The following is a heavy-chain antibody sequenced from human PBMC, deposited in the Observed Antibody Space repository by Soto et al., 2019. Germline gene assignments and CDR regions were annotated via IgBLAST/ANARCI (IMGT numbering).Heavy chain of an antibody. V-gene: IGHV3-33*08. CDR3: ARGDCTGAYCYSWPFNYGVDV. CDR2: IWYYGSNK. Sequence: QVQLVESGGGVVQPGGSLRLSCTTSGFTFNTYGMYWVRQAPGKGLEWVAIIWYYGSNKYYGDSVKGRFTISRDNSKNTLYLQMNSLRAEDTALYYCARGDCTGAYCYSWPFNYGVDVWGQGTTVTVSS. D-gene: IGHD2-15*01. J-gene: IGHJ6*02. CDR1: GFTFNTYG.